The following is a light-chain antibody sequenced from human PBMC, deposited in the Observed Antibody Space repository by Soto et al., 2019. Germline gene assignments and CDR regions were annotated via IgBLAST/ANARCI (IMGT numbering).Light chain of an antibody. CDR3: QTWGTGSVI. V-gene: IGLV4-69*02. J-gene: IGLJ2*01. CDR2: LNIDGSH. Sequence: QAVVTQSPSASASLGASVKLTCTLSSGHSSYAVAWHQQQPGKGPRYLMKLNIDGSHSRGDGIPDRFSGSRSGADRYLTISGLQSEDEAVYFCQTWGTGSVIFGGGTKLTVL. CDR1: SGHSSYA.